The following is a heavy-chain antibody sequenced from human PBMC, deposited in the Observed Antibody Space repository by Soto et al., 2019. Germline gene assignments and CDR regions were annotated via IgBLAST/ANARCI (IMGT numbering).Heavy chain of an antibody. Sequence: GGSLRLSCAASGFTFSNYAMSWVRQAPGKGLEWVSAISSSGETTYNAESVKGRFTVSRDTSKNTVYLQMNSLRAEDTALYFCANGKGVGATPDGPTCWGQGTPVTVSS. CDR1: GFTFSNYA. CDR3: ANGKGVGATPDGPTC. CDR2: ISSSGETT. D-gene: IGHD1-26*01. J-gene: IGHJ4*02. V-gene: IGHV3-23*01.